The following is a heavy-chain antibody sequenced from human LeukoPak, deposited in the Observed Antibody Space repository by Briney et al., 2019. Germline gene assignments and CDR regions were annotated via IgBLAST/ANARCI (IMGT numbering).Heavy chain of an antibody. CDR2: IYSNGST. V-gene: IGHV3-53*01. CDR1: DFTVSSNY. D-gene: IGHD6-19*01. Sequence: GGSLRLSCATSDFTVSSNYMSWVRQAPGKGLEWVSIIYSNGSTYYADSMKGRFTISRDNSKNTLYLQMNSLRAEDTAVYYCARFYSSGTFGSFYIWGQGAMVNVSS. CDR3: ARFYSSGTFGSFYI. J-gene: IGHJ3*02.